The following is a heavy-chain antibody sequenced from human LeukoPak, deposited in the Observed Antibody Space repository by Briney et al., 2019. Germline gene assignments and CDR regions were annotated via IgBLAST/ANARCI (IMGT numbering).Heavy chain of an antibody. D-gene: IGHD3-22*01. CDR1: GFTFSSYS. CDR3: ARGTYYYDSSGYYH. J-gene: IGHJ5*02. V-gene: IGHV3-21*01. Sequence: GGSRRLSCAASGFTFSSYSMNWVRQAPGKGLEWVSSISSSSSYIYYADSVKGRFTISRDNAKNSLYLQMNSLRAKDTAVYYCARGTYYYDSSGYYHWGQGTLVTVSS. CDR2: ISSSSSYI.